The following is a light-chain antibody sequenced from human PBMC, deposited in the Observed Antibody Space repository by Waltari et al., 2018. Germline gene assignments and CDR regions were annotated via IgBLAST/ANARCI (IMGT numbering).Light chain of an antibody. Sequence: QSVLTQPPSVSAAPGQQATISCSSDRYKIGNHYVSWYQHSPGTAPKHLIYENNRRPSGIPDRFSGSKSGTSATLGITGLQTGDEADYYCGTWDASLGGIFGTGTKVTVL. V-gene: IGLV1-51*02. CDR1: RYKIGNHY. CDR2: ENN. CDR3: GTWDASLGGI. J-gene: IGLJ1*01.